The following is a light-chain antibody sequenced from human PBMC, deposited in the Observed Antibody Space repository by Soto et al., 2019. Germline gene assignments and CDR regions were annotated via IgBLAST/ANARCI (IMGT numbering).Light chain of an antibody. CDR1: QISYNN. V-gene: IGKV3-15*01. J-gene: IGKJ1*01. Sequence: VMTQSPATVSVSPGERATLCRRASQISYNNLCWYQRKPGQAPRLVIDGSSTRATGSPARLSGSGSATEFTLTISSLQSENFAVYYCQQYKNGPWTFGQGTKVDIK. CDR3: QQYKNGPWT. CDR2: GSS.